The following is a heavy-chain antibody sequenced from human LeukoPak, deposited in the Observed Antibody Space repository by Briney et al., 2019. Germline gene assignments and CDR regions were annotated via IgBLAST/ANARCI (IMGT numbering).Heavy chain of an antibody. V-gene: IGHV3-48*01. CDR1: GFIFSTYS. CDR3: ARDARGTFNY. Sequence: AGGSLRLSCAASGFIFSTYSMNWVRQAPGKGLEWVSYISSSSSTIYYADSVKGRFTISRDNAKNSLYLQINTLRAKDTAVYYLARDARGTFNYWGEGTLVTVS. D-gene: IGHD2/OR15-2a*01. J-gene: IGHJ4*02. CDR2: ISSSSSTI.